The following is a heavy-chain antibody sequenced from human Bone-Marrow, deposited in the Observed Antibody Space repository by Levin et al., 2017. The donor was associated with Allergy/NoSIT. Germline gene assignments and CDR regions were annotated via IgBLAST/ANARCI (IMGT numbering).Heavy chain of an antibody. CDR2: VYSSGST. CDR1: GGSISDYY. V-gene: IGHV4-59*13. D-gene: IGHD3-10*01. J-gene: IGHJ6*03. Sequence: SQTLSLTCTVSGGSISDYYWSWIRPPPGRGLEWIGYVYSSGSTSYSPSLKRRVTISLDTSKNQFSLKLSPVTAADTAVYFCARWNYYGSYYYYMDVWGKGTTVTVSS. CDR3: ARWNYYGSYYYYMDV.